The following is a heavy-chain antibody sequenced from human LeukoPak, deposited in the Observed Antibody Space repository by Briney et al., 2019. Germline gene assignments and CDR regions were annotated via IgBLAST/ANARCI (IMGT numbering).Heavy chain of an antibody. CDR2: ISAYNGHT. Sequence: ASVKVSCKASGYTFTSYDISWVRQAPGQGLEWMGWISAYNGHTKYAQKVQGRVTMTGDTSTSTAYMELRSLRSDDTAVYYCARDGHRRYHYDSSGREDAFDIWGQGTMVTVSS. CDR1: GYTFTSYD. D-gene: IGHD3-22*01. J-gene: IGHJ3*02. V-gene: IGHV1-18*01. CDR3: ARDGHRRYHYDSSGREDAFDI.